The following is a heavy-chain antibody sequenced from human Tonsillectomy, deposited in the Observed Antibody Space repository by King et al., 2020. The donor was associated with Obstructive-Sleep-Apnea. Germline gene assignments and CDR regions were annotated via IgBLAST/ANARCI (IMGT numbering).Heavy chain of an antibody. CDR2: IQQYGSEK. J-gene: IGHJ4*02. Sequence: VQLVESGGGLVQPGGSLRLSCAASGFTFSNYYMNWVRQAPGKGLEWLANIQQYGSEKYYVDSVKGRFTISRDNAKNSLYLEMNSLRAEDTGVYYCARGFCSGQACYSKPYGSVDYWGQGTLVTVSS. CDR3: ARGFCSGQACYSKPYGSVDY. D-gene: IGHD2-15*01. CDR1: GFTFSNYY. V-gene: IGHV3-7*03.